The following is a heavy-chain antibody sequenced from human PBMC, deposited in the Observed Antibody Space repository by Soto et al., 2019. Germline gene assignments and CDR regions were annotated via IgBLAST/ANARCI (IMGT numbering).Heavy chain of an antibody. Sequence: SVKVSCKASGGTFSSYAISWVRQAPGQGLEWMGGIIPIFGTANYAQKFQGRVTITADESTSTAYMELSSLRSEDTAVYYCARDVAVAGTVCYFDYWGQGTLVTVSS. V-gene: IGHV1-69*13. CDR2: IIPIFGTA. D-gene: IGHD6-19*01. CDR1: GGTFSSYA. CDR3: ARDVAVAGTVCYFDY. J-gene: IGHJ4*02.